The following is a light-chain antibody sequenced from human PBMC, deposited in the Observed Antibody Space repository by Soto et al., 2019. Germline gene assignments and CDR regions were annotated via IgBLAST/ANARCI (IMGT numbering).Light chain of an antibody. V-gene: IGLV6-57*04. CDR2: ENN. CDR3: QSYDSDFVV. Sequence: NFMLTQPHSVSESPGKTLSISCTRSRGSIANNYVQWYQQRPGSAPTTVIYENNQRLSGVPDRFSGSTDGSSNSASLTISGLHTEDEADYYCQSYDSDFVVFGGGTKVTVL. CDR1: RGSIANNY. J-gene: IGLJ2*01.